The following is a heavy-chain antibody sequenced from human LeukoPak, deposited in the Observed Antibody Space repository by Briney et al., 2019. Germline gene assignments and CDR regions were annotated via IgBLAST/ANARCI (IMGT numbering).Heavy chain of an antibody. CDR3: TKAKGQSWLFSHY. V-gene: IGHV3-30*02. CDR1: GFTFNSYG. D-gene: IGHD3-22*01. Sequence: GGSLRLSCAASGFTFNSYGMNWVRQAPGKGLEWVAFIQYDGSIKYYADSVKGRFTVSRDNSKSTVYLQMNDLRGEDTAVYYCTKAKGQSWLFSHYWGRGTLVTVFS. CDR2: IQYDGSIK. J-gene: IGHJ4*02.